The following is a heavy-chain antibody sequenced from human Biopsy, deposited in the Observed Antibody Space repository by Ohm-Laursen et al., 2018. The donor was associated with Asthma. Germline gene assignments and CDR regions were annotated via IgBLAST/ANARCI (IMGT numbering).Heavy chain of an antibody. V-gene: IGHV1-69*01. D-gene: IGHD6-19*01. CDR3: AGCQVGYSSGWSLLLKKIYYSGMDV. Sequence: GPSVTASCKVPGGTFSNFAISWVRQAPGQGLEWLGGIMTVFGTPNYAQKFQGRVTITADESTSTAYMEVTSLRSEDTAIYYCAGCQVGYSSGWSLLLKKIYYSGMDVWGQGTAVPVSS. CDR2: IMTVFGTP. J-gene: IGHJ6*02. CDR1: GGTFSNFA.